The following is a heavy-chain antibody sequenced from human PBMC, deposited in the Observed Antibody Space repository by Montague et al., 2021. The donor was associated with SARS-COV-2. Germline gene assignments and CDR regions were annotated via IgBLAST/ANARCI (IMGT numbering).Heavy chain of an antibody. CDR3: VRGATRTFDY. Sequence: SETLSLTSTVSGDSLTYFYWSWIRQSPGKGLEWIGNIFYRGTTNXNPSLKSRVTISVDTSKNQFSLNLTSVTAADTAVYYCVRGATRTFDYWGQGTLVTVSS. V-gene: IGHV4-59*01. CDR1: GDSLTYFY. CDR2: IFYRGTT. J-gene: IGHJ4*02. D-gene: IGHD2-2*01.